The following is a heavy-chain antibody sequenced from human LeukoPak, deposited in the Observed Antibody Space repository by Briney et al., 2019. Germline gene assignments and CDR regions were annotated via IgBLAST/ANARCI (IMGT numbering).Heavy chain of an antibody. CDR1: GYTFTGYY. Sequence: ASVKVSCKASGYTFTGYYMHWVRQAPGQGLEWMGWINPNSGGTNYAQKFQGRVTMTRDTSISTAYMELSRLRSDDTAVYYCAREYSGKNYYGCLDVWGKGTTVTVSS. D-gene: IGHD3-10*01. J-gene: IGHJ6*04. CDR3: AREYSGKNYYGCLDV. CDR2: INPNSGGT. V-gene: IGHV1-2*02.